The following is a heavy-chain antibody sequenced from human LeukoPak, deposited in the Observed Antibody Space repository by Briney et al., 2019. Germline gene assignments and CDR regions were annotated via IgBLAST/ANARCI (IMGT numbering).Heavy chain of an antibody. V-gene: IGHV1-24*01. D-gene: IGHD3-10*01. J-gene: IGHJ6*02. CDR3: ATEVYGSGSTRYYYYGMDV. CDR1: GYTLTELS. CDR2: FDPEDGET. Sequence: ASVKVSCKVSGYTLTELSMHWVRQAPGKGLEWMGGFDPEDGETIYAQKFQGGVTMTEDTSTDTAYMELSSLRSEDTAVYYCATEVYGSGSTRYYYYGMDVWGQGTTVTVSS.